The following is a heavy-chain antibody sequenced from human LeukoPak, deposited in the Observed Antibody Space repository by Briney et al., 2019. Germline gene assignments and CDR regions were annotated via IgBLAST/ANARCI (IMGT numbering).Heavy chain of an antibody. CDR2: INWNGGST. Sequence: PGGSLRLSCAASGFTFDDYGMSWVRQAPGKGLEWVSGINWNGGSTGYADSVKGRFTISSDNAKNSLYLQMNSLRAEDTALYYCARADSTGYFLGHFDYWGQGTLVTVSS. CDR3: ARADSTGYFLGHFDY. D-gene: IGHD3-22*01. V-gene: IGHV3-20*04. J-gene: IGHJ4*02. CDR1: GFTFDDYG.